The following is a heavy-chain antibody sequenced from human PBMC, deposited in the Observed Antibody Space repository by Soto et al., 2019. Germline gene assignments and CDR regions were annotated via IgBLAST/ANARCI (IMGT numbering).Heavy chain of an antibody. CDR2: IIPMIDTT. J-gene: IGHJ3*01. V-gene: IGHV1-69*01. CDR1: GGNFNNYA. Sequence: QVQLVQSGAEVKKPGSSVKVSCKASGGNFNNYAISWVRQAPAQGLQWMGGIIPMIDTTQYAQKLQGRVTISANGGRTTAYMELTGLTSVDSATYFCAGEPRDGDAFSLWGQGTVVTVSS. CDR3: AGEPRDGDAFSL.